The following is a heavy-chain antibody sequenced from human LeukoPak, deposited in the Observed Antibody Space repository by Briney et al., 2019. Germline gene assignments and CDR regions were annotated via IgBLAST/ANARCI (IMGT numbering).Heavy chain of an antibody. J-gene: IGHJ4*02. CDR1: GGSISSSSYY. Sequence: SETLSLTCTVSGGSISSSSYYWGWIRQPPGKGLEWIGSIYYSGSTYYNPSLKSRVTISVDTSKNQFSLKLSSVTAADTAVYYCARCGDIVLMVYAYFDYWGQETLVTVSP. V-gene: IGHV4-39*01. CDR3: ARCGDIVLMVYAYFDY. CDR2: IYYSGST. D-gene: IGHD2-8*01.